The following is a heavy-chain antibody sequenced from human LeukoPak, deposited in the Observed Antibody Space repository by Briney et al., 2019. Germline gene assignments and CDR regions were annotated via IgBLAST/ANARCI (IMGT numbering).Heavy chain of an antibody. V-gene: IGHV3-74*01. D-gene: IGHD5-12*01. CDR2: ISSDGSSR. CDR3: VRGTSRENGYGGDDPY. J-gene: IGHJ4*02. CDR1: DFSFSTYW. Sequence: GGSLRLSCVGSDFSFSTYWMHWVRQAPGKGLVWVSRISSDGSSRTYADSVTGRFAISRDNAKNTLFLHMDSLRAEDTGVYYCVRGTSRENGYGGDDPYWGQGTLVIVSS.